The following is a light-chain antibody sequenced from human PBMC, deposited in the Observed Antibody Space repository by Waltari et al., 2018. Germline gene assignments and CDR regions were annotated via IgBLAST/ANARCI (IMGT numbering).Light chain of an antibody. CDR3: QAWDNSAAV. J-gene: IGLJ3*02. Sequence: YELTQPPSLSVSPGQTATIACPGDNLGDKYACWYQQKSGQSPVLVIFQDNKRPSGIPERFSGSNSGNTATLTISGIQAMDEADYFCQAWDNSAAVFGGGTRLTVL. V-gene: IGLV3-1*01. CDR1: NLGDKY. CDR2: QDN.